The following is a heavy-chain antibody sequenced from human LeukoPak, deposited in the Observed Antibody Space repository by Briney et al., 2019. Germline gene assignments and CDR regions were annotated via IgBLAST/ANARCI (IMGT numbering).Heavy chain of an antibody. D-gene: IGHD3-16*01. CDR2: IYSGGST. V-gene: IGHV3-53*01. CDR3: TDHGGAY. J-gene: IGHJ4*02. CDR1: GFTVSSNY. Sequence: PGGSLRLSCAVSGFTVSSNYMSWVRQAPGKGLEWVSVIYSGGSTYYADSVKGRFTISRDNSKNTLYLQMNSLRAEDTAVYYCTDHGGAYWGQGTLVTVSS.